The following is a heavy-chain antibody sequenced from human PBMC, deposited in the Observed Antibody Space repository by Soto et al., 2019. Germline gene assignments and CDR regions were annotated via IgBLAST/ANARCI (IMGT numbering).Heavy chain of an antibody. J-gene: IGHJ4*02. D-gene: IGHD3-3*01. CDR2: IYYSGST. CDR1: GGSISSYY. CDR3: ARTYYDFWSGYNPQYYFDY. V-gene: IGHV4-59*01. Sequence: QVQLQESGPGLVKPSETLSLTCTVSGGSISSYYWSWIRQPPGKGLEWIGYIYYSGSTNYNPSLKSRVTISVDTSKNQFSLKLSSVTAADTAVYYCARTYYDFWSGYNPQYYFDYCGQGTLVTVSS.